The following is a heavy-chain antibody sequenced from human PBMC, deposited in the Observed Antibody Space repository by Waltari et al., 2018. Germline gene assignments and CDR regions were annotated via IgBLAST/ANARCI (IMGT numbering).Heavy chain of an antibody. V-gene: IGHV3-23*01. D-gene: IGHD1-26*01. J-gene: IGHJ3*02. CDR2: ISGRGGST. Sequence: EVQLLESGGGLVQPGGSLRLSCAASGFTFSSYAMSWVRQAPGKGREWVAGISGRGGSTYSADSGKGRFTISRDNSKNTLYLQMNSLRAEDTAVYYCAKWDHDAFDIWGQGTMVTVSS. CDR1: GFTFSSYA. CDR3: AKWDHDAFDI.